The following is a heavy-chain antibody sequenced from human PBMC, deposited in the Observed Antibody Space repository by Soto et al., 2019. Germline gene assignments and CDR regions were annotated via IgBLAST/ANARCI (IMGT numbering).Heavy chain of an antibody. CDR2: IYTGGST. V-gene: IGHV3-53*01. J-gene: IGHJ4*02. CDR1: GFAVSTNY. CDR3: ARGLDGLDY. Sequence: GSLRLSCVASGFAVSTNYMNWVRQAPGKGLEWVSVIYTGGSTYYADSVKGRFTISRDNSKNTLYLQMNSLRVDDTAVYYCARGLDGLDYWGQGTLVTVSS.